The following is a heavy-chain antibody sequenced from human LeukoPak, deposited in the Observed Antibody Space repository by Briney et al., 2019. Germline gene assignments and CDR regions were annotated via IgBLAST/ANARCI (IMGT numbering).Heavy chain of an antibody. CDR1: GGTFSSYA. CDR2: IIPIFGIA. D-gene: IGHD3-22*01. CDR3: AREKAMIVVVTTYFDY. J-gene: IGHJ4*02. Sequence: GSSVKVSCKASGGTFSSYAISWVRQPPGPGLEWMGRIIPIFGIANYAQKFQGRVTITADKSTSTAYMELSSLRSEDTAVYYCAREKAMIVVVTTYFDYWGQGTLVTVSS. V-gene: IGHV1-69*04.